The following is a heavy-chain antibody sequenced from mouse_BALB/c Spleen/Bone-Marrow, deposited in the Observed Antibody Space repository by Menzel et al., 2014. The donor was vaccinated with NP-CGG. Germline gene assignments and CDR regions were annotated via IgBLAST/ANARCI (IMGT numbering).Heavy chain of an antibody. CDR2: INPYNDYT. J-gene: IGHJ3*01. V-gene: IGHV1S45*01. Sequence: LKDSGAELVRPGASVKISCTASGYTFTNHHINWVKQRPGQGLDWIGNINPYNDYTSYNLKFKGKATLSVDKSSTTAYMGLRSLTSEASAVYSCAVYQACFAYWGQGTLITVSA. CDR1: GYTFTNHH. CDR3: AVYQACFAY.